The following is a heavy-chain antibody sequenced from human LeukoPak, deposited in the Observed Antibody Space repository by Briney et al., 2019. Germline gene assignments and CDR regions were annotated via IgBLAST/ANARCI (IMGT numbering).Heavy chain of an antibody. Sequence: PSETLSLTCTVSGASISSNDQYWSWIRQHPGKGLEWIGYTHHTGNTYYNPSLKSRLTISVDTSRNQFYLKLSSVTAADTAVYYCATYGGVRGLSFDYWGQGTLVTVPS. CDR2: THHTGNT. V-gene: IGHV4-31*03. CDR1: GASISSNDQY. J-gene: IGHJ4*02. CDR3: ATYGGVRGLSFDY. D-gene: IGHD3-10*01.